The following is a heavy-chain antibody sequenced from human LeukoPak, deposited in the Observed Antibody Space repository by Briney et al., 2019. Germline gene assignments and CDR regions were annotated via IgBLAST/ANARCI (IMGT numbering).Heavy chain of an antibody. D-gene: IGHD3-3*01. V-gene: IGHV4-31*03. CDR1: GGSIIGFY. CDR3: ARVVRFLEWSYGMDV. Sequence: SETLSLTCTVSGGSIIGFYWSWIRQHPGKGLEWIGYIYYSGSTYYNPSLKSRVTISVDTSKNQFSLKLSSVTAADTAVYYCARVVRFLEWSYGMDVWGQGTTVTVSS. J-gene: IGHJ6*02. CDR2: IYYSGST.